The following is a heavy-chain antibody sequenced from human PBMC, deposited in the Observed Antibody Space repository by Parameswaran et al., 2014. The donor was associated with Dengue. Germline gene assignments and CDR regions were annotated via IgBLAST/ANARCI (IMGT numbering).Heavy chain of an antibody. CDR2: ISSSSSKI. J-gene: IGHJ4*02. Sequence: VRQAPGKGLEWVSYISSSSSKIYYADSVKGRFTISRDNAKNSLYLQMNSLRAEDTAVYYCARDTRAAAGTGWGQGTLVTVSS. CDR3: ARDTRAAAGTG. V-gene: IGHV3-48*04. D-gene: IGHD6-13*01.